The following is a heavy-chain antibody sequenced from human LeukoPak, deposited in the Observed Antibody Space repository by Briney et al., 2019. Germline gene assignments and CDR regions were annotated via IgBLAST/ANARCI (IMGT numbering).Heavy chain of an antibody. CDR2: MYKNVIT. D-gene: IGHD1-26*01. J-gene: IGHJ4*02. V-gene: IGHV4-39*01. Sequence: SETLSLTCTVSGGSISSTTCYWGWVRQPPGKGLEWIGSMYKNVITYYNPSLESRVTISVDMSKSQFSLKLNSVTAADTAVYYRVRRLASGDYHPLGWGQGTLVTVSS. CDR3: VRRLASGDYHPLG. CDR1: GGSISSTTCY.